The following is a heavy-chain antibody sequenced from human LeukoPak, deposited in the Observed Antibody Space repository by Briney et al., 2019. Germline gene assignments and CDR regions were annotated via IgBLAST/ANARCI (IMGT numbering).Heavy chain of an antibody. CDR3: ARSKLGVGDAFDI. Sequence: SETLSLTCTVSGGSISSYYWSWIRQPPGKGLEWIGYINYSGSTNYDPSLRSRVTISVDTSKNHFSLKLSSVTAADTAVYYCARSKLGVGDAFDIWGEGTVAAVSS. V-gene: IGHV4-59*01. J-gene: IGHJ3*02. D-gene: IGHD3-16*01. CDR2: INYSGST. CDR1: GGSISSYY.